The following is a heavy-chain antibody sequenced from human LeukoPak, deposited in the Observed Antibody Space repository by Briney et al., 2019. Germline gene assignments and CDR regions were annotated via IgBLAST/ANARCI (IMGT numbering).Heavy chain of an antibody. V-gene: IGHV5-51*01. Sequence: GESLKISCKGSGYSFTSYWIGWVRQMPGKGLEWMGIIYTGDSDTRYSPSFQGQVTISADKSISTAYLQWSSLKASDTAMYYCARPAMGIAAVKYYYYYYMDVWGKGTTVTVSS. CDR3: ARPAMGIAAVKYYYYYYMDV. CDR1: GYSFTSYW. J-gene: IGHJ6*03. D-gene: IGHD6-13*01. CDR2: IYTGDSDT.